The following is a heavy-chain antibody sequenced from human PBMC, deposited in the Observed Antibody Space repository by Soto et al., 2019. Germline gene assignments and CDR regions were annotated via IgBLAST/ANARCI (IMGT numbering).Heavy chain of an antibody. D-gene: IGHD6-6*01. CDR2: TYYRSKWYS. CDR3: VRDGYSSSYDFDY. J-gene: IGHJ4*02. V-gene: IGHV6-1*01. CDR1: GDSVSDNSAA. Sequence: QVQLQQSGPGLVRPSQTLSLTCAISGDSVSDNSAAWNWIRQSPSRGLEWLGRTYYRSKWYSDYAVSLQGRMSLNADPSRNQFSLQLYSVTPEDTAVYYCVRDGYSSSYDFDYWGQGTLVTVSS.